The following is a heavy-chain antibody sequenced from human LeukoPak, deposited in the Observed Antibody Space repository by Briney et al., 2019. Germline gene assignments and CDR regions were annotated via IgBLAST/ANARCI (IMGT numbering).Heavy chain of an antibody. J-gene: IGHJ4*02. Sequence: GGSLRLSCAASGFTFSDYWMHWVRQAPGKGLVWVSRINSDGSSTTYADSVKGRFTISRDNSKNTLYLQMNSLRAEDTAVYYCAKGDCSSTSCSFDYWGQGTLVAVSS. CDR3: AKGDCSSTSCSFDY. CDR2: INSDGSST. D-gene: IGHD2-2*01. CDR1: GFTFSDYW. V-gene: IGHV3-74*03.